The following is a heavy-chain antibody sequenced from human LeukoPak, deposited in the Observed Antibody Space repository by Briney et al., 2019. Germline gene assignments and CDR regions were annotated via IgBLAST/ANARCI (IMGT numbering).Heavy chain of an antibody. CDR2: IQYDGSNK. V-gene: IGHV3-30*02. D-gene: IGHD3-22*01. Sequence: GGSLRLSCAASRFTFSDYGMHWVRQAPGKGLEWVAFIQYDGSNKFYADSVKGRFTISRDNAKNSLYLQMNSLRAEDTAVYYCARDPYNYDRSGYKLDSYFDYWGQGTLVTVSS. CDR1: RFTFSDYG. J-gene: IGHJ4*02. CDR3: ARDPYNYDRSGYKLDSYFDY.